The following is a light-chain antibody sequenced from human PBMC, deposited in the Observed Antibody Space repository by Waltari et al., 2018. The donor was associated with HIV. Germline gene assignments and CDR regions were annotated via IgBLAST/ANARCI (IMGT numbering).Light chain of an antibody. Sequence: QTVVTQEPSFSVSPGGTVTLTCGLSSGSVSTSYYPSWYQQTPGQAPRKLIYSTNTRSAGVPDRFSGSILGNKAALTSTGAQADDESDYYCVLYMGSGIWVFGGGTKLTVL. V-gene: IGLV8-61*01. CDR1: SGSVSTSYY. CDR3: VLYMGSGIWV. J-gene: IGLJ3*02. CDR2: STN.